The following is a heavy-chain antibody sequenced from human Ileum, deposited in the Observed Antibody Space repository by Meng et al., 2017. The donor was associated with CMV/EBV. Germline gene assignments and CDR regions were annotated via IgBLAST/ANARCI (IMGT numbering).Heavy chain of an antibody. J-gene: IGHJ4*02. CDR3: ARAGARGVPVDL. CDR1: GASIKNYY. Sequence: PGPGPNRAKPSETLPPPCPISGASIKNYYWTWLRQPAGKGLEWLGRIHYSGGTDDNPSLKSRVTLSIDTSKNQLSLKIYSVTAADTAVYYCARAGARGVPVDLWGQGTLVTVSS. V-gene: IGHV4-4*07. CDR2: IHYSGGT. D-gene: IGHD3-10*01.